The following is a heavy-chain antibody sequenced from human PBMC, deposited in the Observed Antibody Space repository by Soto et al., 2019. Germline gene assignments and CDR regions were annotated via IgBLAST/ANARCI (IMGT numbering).Heavy chain of an antibody. Sequence: GASVKVSCKASGGTFSSYAISWVRQAPGQGLEWMGGIIPIFGTANYAQKFQGRVTITADESTSTAYMELSSLRSEDTAVYYCASSGWEYYYYGMDVWGQGTTVTVSS. CDR1: GGTFSSYA. D-gene: IGHD6-19*01. CDR3: ASSGWEYYYYGMDV. J-gene: IGHJ6*02. CDR2: IIPIFGTA. V-gene: IGHV1-69*13.